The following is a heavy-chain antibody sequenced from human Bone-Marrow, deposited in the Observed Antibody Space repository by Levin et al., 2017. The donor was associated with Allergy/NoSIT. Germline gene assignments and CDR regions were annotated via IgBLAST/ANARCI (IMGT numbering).Heavy chain of an antibody. J-gene: IGHJ3*02. CDR3: AKYVVMTAVRAFDS. V-gene: IGHV3-23*01. CDR2: IGSGGDT. D-gene: IGHD2-21*02. CDR1: GFTFSSYA. Sequence: PGGSLRLSCAASGFTFSSYAMTWVRQAPGKGLEWVSAIGSGGDTHYADSVKGRFTISRDNSRNTLDLQMNSLRAEDTALYYCAKYVVMTAVRAFDSWGQGTIVTVSS.